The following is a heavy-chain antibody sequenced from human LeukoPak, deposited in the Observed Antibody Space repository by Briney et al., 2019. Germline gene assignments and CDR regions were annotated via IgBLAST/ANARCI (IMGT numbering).Heavy chain of an antibody. CDR2: MNPNSGNR. CDR3: ARGVADYYDSSGYWRVYYLDY. J-gene: IGHJ4*02. V-gene: IGHV1-8*01. Sequence: ASVKVSCKASGYTFTSYDINWVRQATGQGLEWVGWMNPNSGNRGYAQKFQGRVTMTRNTSKSTDYMELSSLTSEDTALYYCARGVADYYDSSGYWRVYYLDYWGQGTLVTVSS. D-gene: IGHD3-22*01. CDR1: GYTFTSYD.